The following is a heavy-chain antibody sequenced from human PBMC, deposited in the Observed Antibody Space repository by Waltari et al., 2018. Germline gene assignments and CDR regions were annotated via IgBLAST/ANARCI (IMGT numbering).Heavy chain of an antibody. Sequence: EVQLVESGGGLVKPGGSLRLSCAAPGFTSSSFGMSWDRQAPGKGLEWVSSTTNSNTYIYYADSVKGRFTVSIDNAKNSLYLQMNSLRADDTAVYFCARALTTPNDYWGQGTLVTVSS. D-gene: IGHD4-17*01. CDR3: ARALTTPNDY. J-gene: IGHJ4*02. CDR2: TTNSNTYI. CDR1: GFTSSSFG. V-gene: IGHV3-21*03.